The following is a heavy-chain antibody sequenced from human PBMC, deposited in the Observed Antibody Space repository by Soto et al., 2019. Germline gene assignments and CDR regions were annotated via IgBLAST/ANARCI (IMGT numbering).Heavy chain of an antibody. V-gene: IGHV3-9*01. D-gene: IGHD6-19*01. J-gene: IGHJ3*02. CDR3: ASSFIAVADDAFDI. CDR2: ISCSSGTI. Sequence: GGSLRLSCAASGFTFDDYAMHWVRQAPGKGLEWVSGISCSSGTIYYADSVKGRFTISRDNAKNSLYLQMNSLRDEDTAVYYCASSFIAVADDAFDIWGQGTMVTVSS. CDR1: GFTFDDYA.